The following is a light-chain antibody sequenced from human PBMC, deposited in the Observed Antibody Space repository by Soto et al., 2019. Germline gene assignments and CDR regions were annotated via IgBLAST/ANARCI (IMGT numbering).Light chain of an antibody. CDR1: QSVLYSSNNLNY. CDR2: WAS. Sequence: DIVMTQSPDSLAVSLVERATITCKSSQSVLYSSNNLNYLAWHQQKPGQPPKLLIYWASTRESGVPDRFSGSGSGTDFTLTISSLQAEDVAVYYCQQYYSTPQTFGQGTNVDIK. J-gene: IGKJ1*01. V-gene: IGKV4-1*01. CDR3: QQYYSTPQT.